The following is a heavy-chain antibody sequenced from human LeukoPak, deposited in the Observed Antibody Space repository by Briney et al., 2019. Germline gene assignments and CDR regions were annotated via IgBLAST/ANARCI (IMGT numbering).Heavy chain of an antibody. J-gene: IGHJ4*02. CDR2: ISAYNGNT. D-gene: IGHD2-15*01. V-gene: IGHV1-18*01. CDR1: GYTFASYG. CDR3: ARDSVVVAATSFDY. Sequence: ASVKVSCKASGYTFASYGISWVRQAPGQGLEWMGWISAYNGNTNYAQKLQGRVTMTTDTSTSTAYMELRSLRSDDTAVYYCARDSVVVAATSFDYWGQGTLVTVSS.